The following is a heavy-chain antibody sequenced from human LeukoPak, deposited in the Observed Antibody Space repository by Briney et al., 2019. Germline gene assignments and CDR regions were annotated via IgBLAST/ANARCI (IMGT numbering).Heavy chain of an antibody. J-gene: IGHJ4*02. CDR2: IKQDGSEK. V-gene: IGHV3-7*04. Sequence: PAGSLRPSGAASGFTVSSNYMSCVRQAPGKGLEWVANIKQDGSEKYYVDSVKGRFTISRDNSKNSLYLQMNSLRAEDTALYYCARHNPLLSYWGQGTLVTVSS. CDR1: GFTVSSNY. CDR3: ARHNPLLSY. D-gene: IGHD1-14*01.